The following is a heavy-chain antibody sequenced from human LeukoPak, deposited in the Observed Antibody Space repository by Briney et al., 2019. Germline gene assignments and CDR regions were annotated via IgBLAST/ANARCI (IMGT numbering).Heavy chain of an antibody. CDR3: ARVGKAKTYYYDSSGYYLRASSYYFDY. CDR2: IYSGGST. V-gene: IGHV3-53*01. D-gene: IGHD3-22*01. CDR1: GFTVSSNY. J-gene: IGHJ4*02. Sequence: GESLKISCAASGFTVSSNYMSWVRQAPGKGLEWVSVIYSGGSTYYADSVKGRFTISRDNSKNTLYLQMNSLRAEDTAVYYCARVGKAKTYYYDSSGYYLRASSYYFDYWGQGTLVTVSS.